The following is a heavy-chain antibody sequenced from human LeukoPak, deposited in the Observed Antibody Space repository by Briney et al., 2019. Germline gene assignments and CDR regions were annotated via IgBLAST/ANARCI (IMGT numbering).Heavy chain of an antibody. J-gene: IGHJ4*02. Sequence: SETLSLTCTVSGGSISSYYWSWVRQPPGKGLEWIGYIYYTGTTNYNPSLKSRVTISVDKSKNQFSLKLSSVTAADTAVYYCARRTTVAIDYWGQGTLVTVSS. V-gene: IGHV4-59*08. CDR2: IYYTGTT. D-gene: IGHD4-23*01. CDR1: GGSISSYY. CDR3: ARRTTVAIDY.